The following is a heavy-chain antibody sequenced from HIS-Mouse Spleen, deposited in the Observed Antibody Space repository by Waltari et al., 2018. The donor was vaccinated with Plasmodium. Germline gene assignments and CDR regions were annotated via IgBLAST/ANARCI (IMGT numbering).Heavy chain of an antibody. D-gene: IGHD6-13*01. CDR2: ISYDGSNK. CDR1: GFTSRSSR. J-gene: IGHJ4*02. CDR3: AKDRRSSSWYVDY. V-gene: IGHV3-30*18. Sequence: QVQLVESGGGVVQPGRYVRPSCEAHGFTSRSSRMHGVRQAPGKGLEWVAVISYDGSNKYYADSVKGRFTISRDNSKNTLYLQMNSLRAEDTAVYYCAKDRRSSSWYVDYWGQGTLVTVSS.